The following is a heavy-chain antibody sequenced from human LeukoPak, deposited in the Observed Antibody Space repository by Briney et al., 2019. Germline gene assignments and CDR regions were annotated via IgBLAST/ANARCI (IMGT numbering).Heavy chain of an antibody. V-gene: IGHV3-23*01. D-gene: IGHD1-20*01. CDR1: EFSFSSYA. Sequence: GGSLRLSCAASEFSFSSYALSWVRQAPGKGLEWVSSVSGSGGSTYYADSVKGRFTISRDNSKNTLYLQMNSLRAEDTAVYYCAKEYNWSYGPFDIWGQGTMVTVSS. CDR2: VSGSGGST. J-gene: IGHJ3*02. CDR3: AKEYNWSYGPFDI.